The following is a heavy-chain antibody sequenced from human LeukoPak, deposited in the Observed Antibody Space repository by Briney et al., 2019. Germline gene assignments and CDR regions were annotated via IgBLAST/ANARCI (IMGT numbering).Heavy chain of an antibody. CDR1: GFTFSSYW. V-gene: IGHV3-7*01. J-gene: IGHJ4*02. Sequence: GGSLRLSCAASGFTFSSYWMSWVRQAPGKGLEWVANIKQDGSEKYYVDSVKGRFTISRDNAKNSLYLQMNSLRAEDTAVYYCARERVWFEELLPFDYWGQGTLVTVSS. CDR3: ARERVWFEELLPFDY. D-gene: IGHD3-10*01. CDR2: IKQDGSEK.